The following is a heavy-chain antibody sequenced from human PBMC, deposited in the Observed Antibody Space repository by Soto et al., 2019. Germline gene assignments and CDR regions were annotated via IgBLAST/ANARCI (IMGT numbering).Heavy chain of an antibody. D-gene: IGHD2-21*02. CDR2: IYYSGTT. J-gene: IGHJ6*04. CDR3: ASLPRGGGSHSSQHSGVDA. V-gene: IGHV4-39*01. Sequence: QLQLQESGPGLAKPSETLSLTCSVSGGSINSGAYYWGWIRQPPGKGLEWIGSIYYSGTTNYNPSLKRRVSVSLTTSKTKCSRMWLSVTPHSTPVYSGASLPRGGGSHSSQHSGVDAWGKGPTVIVPS. CDR1: GGSINSGAYY.